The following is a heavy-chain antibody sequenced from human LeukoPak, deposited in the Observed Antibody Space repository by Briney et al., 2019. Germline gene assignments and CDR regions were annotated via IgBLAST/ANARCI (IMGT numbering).Heavy chain of an antibody. V-gene: IGHV3-7*01. Sequence: GGSLRLSCAASGFTFSSYWMSWVRQAPGKGLEWVANIKQDGSEKYYVDSVKGRFTISRDNAKSSLYLQMNSLRAEDTAVYYCARDSTIFGVVRGYYYYMDVWGKGTTVTVSS. D-gene: IGHD3-3*01. CDR3: ARDSTIFGVVRGYYYYMDV. CDR2: IKQDGSEK. J-gene: IGHJ6*03. CDR1: GFTFSSYW.